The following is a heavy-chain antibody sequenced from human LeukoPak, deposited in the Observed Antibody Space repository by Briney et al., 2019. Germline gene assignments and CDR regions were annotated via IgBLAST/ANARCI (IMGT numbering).Heavy chain of an antibody. CDR3: ARDAEGDLPAFDI. V-gene: IGHV4-59*01. CDR1: GGSISSYY. J-gene: IGHJ3*02. Sequence: SETLSLTCTVSGGSISSYYWSWIRQPPGKGLEWIGYIYYSGSTNYNPSLKSRVTISVDTSKNQFSLKLSSVTAADTAVYYCARDAEGDLPAFDIWGQGTMVTVSS. CDR2: IYYSGST.